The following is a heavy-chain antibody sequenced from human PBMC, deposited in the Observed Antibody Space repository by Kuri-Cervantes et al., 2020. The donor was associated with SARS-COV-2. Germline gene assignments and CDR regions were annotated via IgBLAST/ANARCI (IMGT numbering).Heavy chain of an antibody. Sequence: SLKISCAASGFTFDDYAMHWVRQAPGKVLEWVSGISWNSGSIGYADSVKGRFTISRDNAKNSLYLQMNSLRAEDTVLYYCAKDRGHTVGGVYNWGQGTLVTVSS. D-gene: IGHD3-16*01. J-gene: IGHJ4*02. CDR1: GFTFDDYA. CDR3: AKDRGHTVGGVYN. V-gene: IGHV3-9*01. CDR2: ISWNSGSI.